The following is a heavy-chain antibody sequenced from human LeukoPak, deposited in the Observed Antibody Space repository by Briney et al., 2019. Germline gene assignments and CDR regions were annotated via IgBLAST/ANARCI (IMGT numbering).Heavy chain of an antibody. CDR2: ISSSSSYI. D-gene: IGHD6-19*01. J-gene: IGHJ4*02. V-gene: IGHV3-21*01. CDR1: GFTFSSYS. CDR3: ARGGAGRSGRYHDY. Sequence: PGGSLRLSCAASGFTFSSYSMNWVRQAPGKGLEWVSSISSSSSYIYYADSVKGRFTISRDNAKNSLYLQMNSLRAEDTAVYYCARGGAGRSGRYHDYWGQGTLVTVSS.